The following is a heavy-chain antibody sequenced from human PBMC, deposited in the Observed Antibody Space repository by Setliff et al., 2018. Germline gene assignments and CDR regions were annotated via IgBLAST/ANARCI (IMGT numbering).Heavy chain of an antibody. D-gene: IGHD3-10*01. J-gene: IGHJ5*02. CDR2: IYPGDSIT. CDR3: ARHPYYYGSGTYLDNNNRWFDP. CDR1: RYSFSTCW. V-gene: IGHV5-51*01. Sequence: LQISCKGSRYSFSTCWIGWVRQMPGKGLEWMGIIYPGDSITRYSPSFQGQVTISVDKSIDTASLQWSSLSASDTAIYYCARHPYYYGSGTYLDNNNRWFDPWGQGTLVTSPQ.